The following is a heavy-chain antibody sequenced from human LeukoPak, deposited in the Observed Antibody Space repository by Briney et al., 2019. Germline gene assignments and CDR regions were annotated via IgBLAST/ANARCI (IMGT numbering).Heavy chain of an antibody. CDR2: IKPDGNEQ. CDR3: ARERVSAYDY. Sequence: GGSLRLSCAVSGFTFNNYWMSWVRQAPGKGLEWVASIKPDGNEQYYVDSVRGRFTISRDNSKDSLFLQVGSLRDDDTAVYYCARERVSAYDYWGQGTLVTVSS. CDR1: GFTFNNYW. V-gene: IGHV3-7*01. J-gene: IGHJ4*02.